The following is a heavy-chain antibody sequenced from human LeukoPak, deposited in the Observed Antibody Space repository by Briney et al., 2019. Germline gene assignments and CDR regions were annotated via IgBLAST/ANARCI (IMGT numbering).Heavy chain of an antibody. CDR3: ARAIVGASDEFDY. CDR2: IIPILGTA. V-gene: IGHV1-69*13. D-gene: IGHD1-26*01. Sequence: SVKVSCKASGGTFSSYAISWVRQAPGQGLEWMGGIIPILGTANYAQKFQGRVTITADESTSTAYMELSSLRSEDTAVYYCARAIVGASDEFDYWGQGTLVTVSS. CDR1: GGTFSSYA. J-gene: IGHJ4*02.